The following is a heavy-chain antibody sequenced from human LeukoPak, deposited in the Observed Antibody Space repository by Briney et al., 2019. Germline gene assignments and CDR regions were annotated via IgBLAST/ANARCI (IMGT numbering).Heavy chain of an antibody. J-gene: IGHJ5*01. CDR1: GDSISSGSYY. V-gene: IGHV4-39*01. Sequence: SETLSLTCTVSGDSISSGSYYWGWIRQPPGKGLEWIASVYYSESTYYNPSLKSRVTISVDTSKNQFSLKLSSVTAADTAVYYCVRHDGRGGATMGAFDSWGQGSLVTVSS. CDR2: VYYSEST. CDR3: VRHDGRGGATMGAFDS. D-gene: IGHD5-12*01.